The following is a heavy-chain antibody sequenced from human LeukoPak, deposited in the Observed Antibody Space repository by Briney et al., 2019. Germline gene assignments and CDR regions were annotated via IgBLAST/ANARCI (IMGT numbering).Heavy chain of an antibody. V-gene: IGHV1-8*01. CDR3: ARASGYSYGYDN. Sequence: ASVKVSCKASGYTFTSYDISWVRQATGQGLEWMGWMNPNSGNTGYAQRFQGRVTMTRNTSINTAYMELSSLRSEDTAMYYCARASGYSYGYDNWGQGTLVTVSP. CDR2: MNPNSGNT. J-gene: IGHJ4*02. D-gene: IGHD5-18*01. CDR1: GYTFTSYD.